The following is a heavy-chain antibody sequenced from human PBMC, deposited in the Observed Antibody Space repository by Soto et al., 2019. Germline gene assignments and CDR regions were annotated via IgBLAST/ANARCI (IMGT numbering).Heavy chain of an antibody. V-gene: IGHV3-7*01. J-gene: IGHJ4*02. CDR3: AKGGRTSAWYWRD. CDR1: GFPFSSNW. CDR2: IRKDGSEK. D-gene: IGHD6-19*01. Sequence: EVHLVESGGGLVQPGGSLRLSRAASGFPFSSNWMSWVRQAPGKGPEWVANIRKDGSEKYYLDSVRGRFTISRDNAKNSLYLQMNSLRAEDTAVYYCAKGGRTSAWYWRDWGQGTLVTVSS.